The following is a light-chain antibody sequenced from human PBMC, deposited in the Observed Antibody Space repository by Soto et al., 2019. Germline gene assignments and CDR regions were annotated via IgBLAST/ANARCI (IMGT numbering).Light chain of an antibody. CDR1: QDISNY. J-gene: IGKJ1*01. CDR3: QQSYSTPHT. Sequence: DIQMTQSPSSLSASVGDRVTITCQASQDISNYLNWYQQKPGKAPKLLIYAASILQSGVPSRFSGSGSGTDYTLTISSLQPEDFATYYCQQSYSTPHTFGQGTKVDIK. CDR2: AAS. V-gene: IGKV1-39*01.